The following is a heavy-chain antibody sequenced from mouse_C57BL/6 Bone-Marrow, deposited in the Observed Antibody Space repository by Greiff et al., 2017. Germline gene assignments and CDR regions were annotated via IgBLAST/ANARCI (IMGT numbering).Heavy chain of an antibody. Sequence: EVHLVESGPGLVKPSQSLSLTCSVTGYSITSGYYWNWIRQFPGNKLEWMGYISYDGSNNYNPSLKNRISITRDTSKNQFFLKLNSVTTEDTATYYCARDLRDYDGDYYAMDYWGQGTSVTVSS. CDR1: GYSITSGYY. V-gene: IGHV3-6*01. CDR2: ISYDGSN. J-gene: IGHJ4*01. CDR3: ARDLRDYDGDYYAMDY. D-gene: IGHD2-4*01.